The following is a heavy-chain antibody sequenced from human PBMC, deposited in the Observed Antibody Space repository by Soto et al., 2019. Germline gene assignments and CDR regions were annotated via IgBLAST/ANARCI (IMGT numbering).Heavy chain of an antibody. V-gene: IGHV1-69*01. CDR2: LIPIFGTA. J-gene: IGHJ3*02. Sequence: QVRLVQSGAEVKKPGSSVKVSCQASGGTFSSYAISWVRQAPGQGLEWMGGLIPIFGTANYAQKFQGRVTITADESTSTAYMELSSLRSEDTAVYYWARGGVATIGNDAFDIWGQGTMVTVSS. CDR1: GGTFSSYA. D-gene: IGHD5-12*01. CDR3: ARGGVATIGNDAFDI.